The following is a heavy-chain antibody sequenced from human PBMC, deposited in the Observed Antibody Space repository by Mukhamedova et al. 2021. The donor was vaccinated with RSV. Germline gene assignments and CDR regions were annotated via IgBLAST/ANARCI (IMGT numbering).Heavy chain of an antibody. J-gene: IGHJ3*02. D-gene: IGHD4-17*01. V-gene: IGHV3-30*07. Sequence: AEYMGGRFTISRDNSKNTLYLQMNSLRAEDTAVYYCARDGSYYGDYLRNPVNAFDIWGQGTMVTVSS. CDR3: ARDGSYYGDYLRNPVNAFDI.